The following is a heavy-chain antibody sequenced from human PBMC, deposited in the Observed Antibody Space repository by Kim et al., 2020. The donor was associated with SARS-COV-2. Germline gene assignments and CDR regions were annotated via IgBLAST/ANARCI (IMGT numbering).Heavy chain of an antibody. J-gene: IGHJ4*02. D-gene: IGHD3-9*01. V-gene: IGHV4-39*01. CDR2: VYYTGST. CDR1: GGSISSSAYY. CDR3: ARHFPGPSLRILGLHHFEY. Sequence: SETLSLTCTVSGGSISSSAYYWGWIRQPPGKGLEWIGSVYYTGSTYYNPSLKSRVTISVDTSKNQFSLKLSSVPAADTAVYYCARHFPGPSLRILGLHHFEYWRQDPLVTVPS.